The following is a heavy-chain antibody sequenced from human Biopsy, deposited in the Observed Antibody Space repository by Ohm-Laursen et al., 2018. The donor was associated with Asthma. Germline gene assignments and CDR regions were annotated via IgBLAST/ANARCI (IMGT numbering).Heavy chain of an antibody. CDR2: SNRRGSP. J-gene: IGHJ4*02. D-gene: IGHD6-19*01. CDR1: GPSLGNFY. V-gene: IGHV4-34*01. CDR3: VRAVRNEQWLAPFDY. Sequence: SETLSLTCSVFGPSLGNFYWSWVRQSPEKGLEWLGESNRRGSPIINPSLKSRVTMSVDTSKNRMFLELTSVTAADTAIYYCVRAVRNEQWLAPFDYWGQGKPVTVSS.